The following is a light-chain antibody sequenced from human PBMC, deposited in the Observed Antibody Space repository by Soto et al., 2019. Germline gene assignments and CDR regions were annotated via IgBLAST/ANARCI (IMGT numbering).Light chain of an antibody. Sequence: DIQMTQSPSSVSASIGDTVTITFRASQDINVYLNWYQQKPGEVPKLLIYSASTLHGGVPSRFTGSGSETDFTLTIRSLQPEDFATYYCQHGYVAPYSFGQGTKVDIK. CDR1: QDINVY. CDR3: QHGYVAPYS. V-gene: IGKV1-39*01. CDR2: SAS. J-gene: IGKJ2*03.